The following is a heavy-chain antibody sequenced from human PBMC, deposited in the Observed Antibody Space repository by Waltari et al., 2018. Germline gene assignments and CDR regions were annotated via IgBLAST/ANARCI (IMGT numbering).Heavy chain of an antibody. CDR2: IYHSGST. Sequence: QVQLQESGPGLVKPSETLSLTCAVSGYSISSGYYWGWIRQPPGKGLEWIGSIYHSGSTYYNPSLKSRVTISVDTAKNQFSRKLSSVTAADTAVYYCARQGIAAAAYYYYGMDVWGQGTTVTVSS. D-gene: IGHD6-13*01. J-gene: IGHJ6*02. CDR3: ARQGIAAAAYYYYGMDV. CDR1: GYSISSGYY. V-gene: IGHV4-38-2*01.